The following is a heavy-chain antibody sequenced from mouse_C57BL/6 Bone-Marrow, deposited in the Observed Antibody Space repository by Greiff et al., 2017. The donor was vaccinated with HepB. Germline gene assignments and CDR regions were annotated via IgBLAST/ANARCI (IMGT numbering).Heavy chain of an antibody. CDR1: GFTFSSCA. CDR2: ISDGGNYI. CDR3: ARDRSFAY. V-gene: IGHV5-4*01. Sequence: VPVGDCGGALVKPGVSLKLSCASSGFTFSSCAMSWVRQTPEKRLECVATISDGGNYIYYPDNVKGRFTISRDNAKNNLYLQMRHLKSEDTAMYYCARDRSFAYWGQATMVTVSA. J-gene: IGHJ3*01.